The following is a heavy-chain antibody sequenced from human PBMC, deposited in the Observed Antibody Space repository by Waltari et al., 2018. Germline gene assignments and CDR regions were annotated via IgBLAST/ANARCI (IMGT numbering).Heavy chain of an antibody. J-gene: IGHJ4*02. D-gene: IGHD3-3*01. V-gene: IGHV1-69*02. CDR1: GGTFSSYT. CDR3: ARNDFWSGYPIDY. CDR2: IIPILGIA. Sequence: QVQLVQSGAEVKKPGSSVKVSCKASGGTFSSYTISWVRQAPGQGLEWMGRIIPILGIANYAQKFQGRVTITADKSTSTAYMELSSLRSEDTAVYYCARNDFWSGYPIDYWGQGTLVTVSS.